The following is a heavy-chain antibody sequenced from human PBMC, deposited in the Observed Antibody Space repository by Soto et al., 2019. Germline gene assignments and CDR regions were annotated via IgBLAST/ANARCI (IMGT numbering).Heavy chain of an antibody. CDR3: ARDVTVTNEPYYFDY. J-gene: IGHJ4*02. Sequence: GGSLRLSCAASGFTFSSYGMHWVRQAPGKGLEWVAVIWYDGSNKYYADSVKGRFTISRDNSKNTLYLQMNSLRAEDTAVYYCARDVTVTNEPYYFDYWGQGTLVTVSS. V-gene: IGHV3-33*01. D-gene: IGHD4-17*01. CDR2: IWYDGSNK. CDR1: GFTFSSYG.